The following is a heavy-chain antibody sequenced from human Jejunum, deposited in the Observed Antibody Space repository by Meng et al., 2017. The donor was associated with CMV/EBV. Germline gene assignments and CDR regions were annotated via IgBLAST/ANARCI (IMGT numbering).Heavy chain of an antibody. J-gene: IGHJ4*02. CDR1: GIPFGNYW. CDR3: VRGGGGSYYGFR. D-gene: IGHD3/OR15-3a*01. Sequence: AASGIPFGNYWMHWVGQGPGRGLVWVSRIESDGGGTTYADSVKGRFTVSRDNAKNTLYLQMDSLRAEDTAVYYCVRGGGGSYYGFRWGRGTLVTVSS. CDR2: IESDGGGT. V-gene: IGHV3-74*01.